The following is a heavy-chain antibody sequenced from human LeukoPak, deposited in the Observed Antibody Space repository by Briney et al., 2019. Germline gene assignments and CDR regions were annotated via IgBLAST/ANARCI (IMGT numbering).Heavy chain of an antibody. J-gene: IGHJ4*02. D-gene: IGHD3-10*01. CDR2: ISSSSSYI. V-gene: IGHV3-21*01. CDR3: ARAVVRGVMNY. CDR1: GFTFSSYS. Sequence: GGSLRLSCAASGFTFSSYSMNWVRQAPGKGLEWVSSISSSSSYIYYADSVKGRFTISRDNAKSSLYLQMNSLRAADTAVYYCARAVVRGVMNYWGQGTLVTASS.